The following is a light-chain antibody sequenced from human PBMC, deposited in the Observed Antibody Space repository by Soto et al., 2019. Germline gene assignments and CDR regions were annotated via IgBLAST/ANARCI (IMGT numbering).Light chain of an antibody. Sequence: DIQMTQSPSTLSASVGDRVTITCRASQNLTSRLAWYQQKPGRAPKLLIYKASTLESGVPSRFSGCGSGTESTLTLNGMPPDDFAILYCEQYNSYSSGTFGQGAKVEIK. CDR3: EQYNSYSSGT. CDR1: QNLTSR. V-gene: IGKV1-5*03. CDR2: KAS. J-gene: IGKJ1*01.